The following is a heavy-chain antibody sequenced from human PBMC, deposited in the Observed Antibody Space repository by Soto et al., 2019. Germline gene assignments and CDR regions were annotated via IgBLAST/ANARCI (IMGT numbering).Heavy chain of an antibody. CDR2: IIPILGIA. V-gene: IGHV1-69*02. CDR3: ALDRSYDILTGYASFWYFDL. Sequence: QVQLVQSGAEVKKPGSSVKVSCKASGGTFSSYTISWVRQAPGQGLEWMGRIIPILGIANYAQKFQGRVTMTADKSTSTAYMELSSLLSEYTAVYYCALDRSYDILTGYASFWYFDLWGRGTLVTVSS. D-gene: IGHD3-9*01. CDR1: GGTFSSYT. J-gene: IGHJ2*01.